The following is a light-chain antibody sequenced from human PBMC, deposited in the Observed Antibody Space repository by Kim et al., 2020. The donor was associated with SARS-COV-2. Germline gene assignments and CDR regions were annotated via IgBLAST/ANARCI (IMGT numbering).Light chain of an antibody. CDR1: RSNIGDSN. V-gene: IGLV1-51*01. CDR2: DNN. J-gene: IGLJ2*01. Sequence: GQKVTISCSGSRSNIGDSNVSWYQQFPGTAPQLLIYDNNKRPSGISDRFSGSKSGTSATLDITGLQPGDEATFYCGTWDSRLSGVVFGGGTKLTVL. CDR3: GTWDSRLSGVV.